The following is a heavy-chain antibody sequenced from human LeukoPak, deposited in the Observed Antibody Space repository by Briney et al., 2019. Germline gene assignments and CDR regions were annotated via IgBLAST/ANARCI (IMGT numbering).Heavy chain of an antibody. V-gene: IGHV1-69*13. D-gene: IGHD2-2*01. CDR1: GGTFSSYA. J-gene: IGHJ4*02. CDR2: IIPIFGTA. CDR3: ASQYCSSTSCWDY. Sequence: SVKVSCKASGGTFSSYAISWVRQAPGQGLEWMGGIIPIFGTANYAQKFQGRVTITADESTSTAYMELSSLRSEDTAVYYCASQYCSSTSCWDYWGQGTLVTVSS.